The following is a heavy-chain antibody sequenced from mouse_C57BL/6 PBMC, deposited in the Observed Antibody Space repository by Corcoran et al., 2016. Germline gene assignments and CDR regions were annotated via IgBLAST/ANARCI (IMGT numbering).Heavy chain of an antibody. CDR3: AREGLLRGDY. J-gene: IGHJ2*01. CDR1: GYTFTTYG. Sequence: QIQLVQSGPELKKPGETVKISCKASGYTFTTYGMSWVKQAPGKGLKWMGWINTYSGVPTYADDFKGRFAFSLETSASTAYLQINNLKNEDTATYFCAREGLLRGDYWGQGTTLTVSS. CDR2: INTYSGVP. D-gene: IGHD1-1*01. V-gene: IGHV9-3*01.